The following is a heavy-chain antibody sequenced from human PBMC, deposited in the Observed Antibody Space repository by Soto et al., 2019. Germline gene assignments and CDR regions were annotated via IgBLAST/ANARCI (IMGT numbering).Heavy chain of an antibody. CDR1: GYTFINYH. V-gene: IGHV1-18*01. CDR3: AKSPRGEMATD. J-gene: IGHJ4*02. D-gene: IGHD5-12*01. Sequence: QVQLVQSGGEVKKPGASVTVSCKASGYTFINYHITWVRQAPGQGLEWMAWINTYNGMTDYAQKFQGRVTMTRDTSTSTASMELRNLGSDDTAVYFCAKSPRGEMATDWGQGSLVTVSS. CDR2: INTYNGMT.